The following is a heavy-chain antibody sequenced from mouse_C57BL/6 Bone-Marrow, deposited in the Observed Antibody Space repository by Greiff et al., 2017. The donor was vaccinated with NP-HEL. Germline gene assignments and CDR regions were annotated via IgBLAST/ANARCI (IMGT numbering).Heavy chain of an antibody. V-gene: IGHV14-4*01. D-gene: IGHD1-1*01. CDR1: GFYIKDDY. J-gene: IGHJ4*01. CDR3: TTGGSSPYAMDY. Sequence: EVQLQQSGAELVRPGASVKLSCTVSGFYIKDDYMHWVKQRPEQGLEWIGWIDPENGDTEYASKFQGKATITADTSSNTAYLQLSSLTSEDTAVYYCTTGGSSPYAMDYWDQGTAVTVTS. CDR2: IDPENGDT.